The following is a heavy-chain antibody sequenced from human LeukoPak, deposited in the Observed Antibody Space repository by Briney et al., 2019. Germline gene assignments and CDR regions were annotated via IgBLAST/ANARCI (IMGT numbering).Heavy chain of an antibody. V-gene: IGHV3-33*01. J-gene: IGHJ4*02. D-gene: IGHD2-8*01. CDR1: GFTFRNDG. CDR3: VRDTKSHYLDH. CDR2: IYYDGRDK. Sequence: PGRSLRLSCAASGFTFRNDGVHWVRQAPGKGLEWVAVIYYDGRDKYYADSLKGRFTVSRDNSENMLFLQMNSLRGEDTAVYYCVRDTKSHYLDHWGQGTLVTVSS.